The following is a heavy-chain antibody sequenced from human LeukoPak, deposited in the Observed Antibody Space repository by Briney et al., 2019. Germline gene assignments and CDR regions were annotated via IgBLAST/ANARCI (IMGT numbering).Heavy chain of an antibody. CDR3: ARVPSLGYCSGGSCYRFDH. CDR1: GYTFASYD. Sequence: ASVTVSCKASGYTFASYDINWVRQAPGQGLEWMGWMNPDSTNTRYAQKFQGRVTMTRDTSMSTAYMELSSLTSEDTAVYYCARVPSLGYCSGGSCYRFDHWGQGTLVAVSS. CDR2: MNPDSTNT. D-gene: IGHD2-15*01. J-gene: IGHJ4*02. V-gene: IGHV1-8*01.